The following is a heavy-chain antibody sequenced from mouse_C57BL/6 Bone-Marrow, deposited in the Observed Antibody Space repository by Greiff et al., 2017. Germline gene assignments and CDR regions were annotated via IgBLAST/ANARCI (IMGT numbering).Heavy chain of an antibody. CDR1: GYSFTDYN. Sequence: VQLQQSGPELVKPGASAKISCKASGYSFTDYNMNWVKQSNGKSLEWIGVINPNYGTTSYNQKFKGKATFTVDQASSTAYMQLNSLTSEDSAVYYCARGYDYDYAMDYWGQGTSVTVSS. CDR3: ARGYDYDYAMDY. D-gene: IGHD2-4*01. J-gene: IGHJ4*01. CDR2: INPNYGTT. V-gene: IGHV1-39*01.